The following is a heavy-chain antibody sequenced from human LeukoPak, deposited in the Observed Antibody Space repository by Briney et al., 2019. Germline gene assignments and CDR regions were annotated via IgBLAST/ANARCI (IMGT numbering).Heavy chain of an antibody. D-gene: IGHD2-15*01. V-gene: IGHV4-59*01. CDR1: GGSIGSYY. Sequence: SETLSLTCTVSGGSIGSYYWSWLRQPPGKGLEWIGYFYYSGSTNSNPSLKSRVTISVDTSKNQFSLRLNSVTAADTAVYYCARMDCSGGSCYSFDYWGQRTLVTVSS. CDR2: FYYSGST. CDR3: ARMDCSGGSCYSFDY. J-gene: IGHJ4*02.